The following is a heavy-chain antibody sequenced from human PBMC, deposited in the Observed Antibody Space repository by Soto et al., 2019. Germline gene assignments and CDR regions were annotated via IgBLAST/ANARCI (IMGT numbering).Heavy chain of an antibody. CDR3: AKDFEDCGGDCYSYYYYGMDV. CDR2: ISYDGSNK. V-gene: IGHV3-30*18. CDR1: GFTFSSYG. J-gene: IGHJ6*02. D-gene: IGHD2-21*02. Sequence: GGSLRLSCAASGFTFSSYGMHWVRQAPGKGLEWVAVISYDGSNKYYADSVKGRFTISRDNSKNTLYLQMNSLRAEDTAVYYCAKDFEDCGGDCYSYYYYGMDVWGQGTTVTVSS.